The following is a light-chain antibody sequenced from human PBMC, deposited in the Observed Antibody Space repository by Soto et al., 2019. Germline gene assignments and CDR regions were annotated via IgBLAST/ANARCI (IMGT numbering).Light chain of an antibody. CDR1: SSDVGGYNY. CDR2: DVS. V-gene: IGLV2-14*01. Sequence: QSVLTQPASVSGSPGQSITISCTGTSSDVGGYNYVSWYQQHPGKAPKRMIYDVSNRPSWVSNRFSGSKSGNTASLTISGLQAEDEADYYCSSYTSSSTLLYVFGTGTKLTVL. CDR3: SSYTSSSTLLYV. J-gene: IGLJ1*01.